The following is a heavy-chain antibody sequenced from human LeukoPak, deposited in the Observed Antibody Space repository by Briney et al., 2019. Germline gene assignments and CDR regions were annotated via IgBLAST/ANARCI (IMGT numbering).Heavy chain of an antibody. CDR2: INYSGST. V-gene: IGHV4-59*01. CDR1: GGSISSYY. J-gene: IGHJ6*02. CDR3: ARTSGSYFYYYGMDV. Sequence: RASETLSLTCTVSGGSISSYYWSWIRQPPGKGLEWIGYINYSGSTNYNPSLKSRVTISVDTSKNQFSLKLSSVTAADTAVYYCARTSGSYFYYYGMDVWGQGTTVTVSS. D-gene: IGHD1-26*01.